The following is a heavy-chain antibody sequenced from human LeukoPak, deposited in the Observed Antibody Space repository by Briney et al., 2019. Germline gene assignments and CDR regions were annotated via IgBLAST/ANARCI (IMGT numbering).Heavy chain of an antibody. D-gene: IGHD2-2*01. Sequence: SETLSLTCTVSGGSISSNSYYWGWIRQPPWKGLEWLGSIYYSGSTYYNPSLKSRVTISVDTSKNQFSLKLSSVTAADTAVYYCERHDIVIVPAPSPTFWGQGTLVTVSS. J-gene: IGHJ4*02. CDR1: GGSISSNSYY. V-gene: IGHV4-39*01. CDR2: IYYSGST. CDR3: ERHDIVIVPAPSPTF.